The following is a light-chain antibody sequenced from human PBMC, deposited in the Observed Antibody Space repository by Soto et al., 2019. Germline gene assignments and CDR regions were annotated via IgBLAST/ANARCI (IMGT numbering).Light chain of an antibody. Sequence: EIVLTQSPGTLSVSPGERATLSCRASQSVSSKLAWYQQKPGQAPRLLFYGASTGATGIPARFSGSGYETEFTLSISSLQSEDFAVYYCQQYNNLPGTFGQGTKVEIK. CDR3: QQYNNLPGT. CDR1: QSVSSK. CDR2: GAS. J-gene: IGKJ1*01. V-gene: IGKV3-15*01.